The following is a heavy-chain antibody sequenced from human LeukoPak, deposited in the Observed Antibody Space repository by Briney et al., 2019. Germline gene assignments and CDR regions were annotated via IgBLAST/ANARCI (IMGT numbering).Heavy chain of an antibody. V-gene: IGHV1-69*13. Sequence: GASVKVSCKASGGTFSSYAISWVRQAPGQGLEWMGGIIPIFGTANYAQKFQSRVTITADESTSTAYMELSSLRSEDTAVYYCAARYCSSTSCPVYYYYGMDVWGQGTTVTVSS. CDR1: GGTFSSYA. J-gene: IGHJ6*02. CDR3: AARYCSSTSCPVYYYYGMDV. D-gene: IGHD2-2*01. CDR2: IIPIFGTA.